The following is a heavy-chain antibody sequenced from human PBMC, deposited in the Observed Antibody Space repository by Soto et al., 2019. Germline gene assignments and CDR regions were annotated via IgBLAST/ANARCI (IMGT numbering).Heavy chain of an antibody. CDR1: GFTFRRYS. CDR3: ARGDYYDTSGPFSDAFDV. CDR2: IKPDGSEK. J-gene: IGHJ3*01. Sequence: GGSLRLSCAASGFTFRRYSMNWVRQAPGKGLEWVANIKPDGSEKWYVDSVKGRSTISRDNAKNSLHLSMNSLRDEDTAVYYCARGDYYDTSGPFSDAFDVWGQETKVTVS. D-gene: IGHD3-22*01. V-gene: IGHV3-7*04.